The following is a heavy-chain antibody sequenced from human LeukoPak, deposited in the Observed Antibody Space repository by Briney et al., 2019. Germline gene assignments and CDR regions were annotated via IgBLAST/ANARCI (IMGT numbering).Heavy chain of an antibody. J-gene: IGHJ6*03. CDR1: GGSISSYY. D-gene: IGHD1-14*01. CDR2: IYYSGST. CDR3: AGGIRYYYYMDV. Sequence: SETLSLTCTVSGGSISSYYWSWIRQPPGKGLEWIGYIYYSGSTNYNPSLKSRVTISVDTSKNQFSLKLSSVTAADTAVYYCAGGIRYYYYMDVWGKGTTVTISS. V-gene: IGHV4-59*01.